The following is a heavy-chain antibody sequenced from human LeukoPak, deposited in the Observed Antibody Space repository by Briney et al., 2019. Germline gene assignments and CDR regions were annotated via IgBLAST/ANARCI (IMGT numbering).Heavy chain of an antibody. J-gene: IGHJ4*02. V-gene: IGHV4-59*01. D-gene: IGHD3-22*01. CDR3: ARLSGDYYDSSGYHHFDY. Sequence: PSETLSLTCTVSGGSISSYYWSWIRQPPGKGLEWIGYIYYSGSTNYNPSLKSRVTISVDTSKNQFSLKLSSVTAADTAVYYCARLSGDYYDSSGYHHFDYWGQGTLVTVSS. CDR1: GGSISSYY. CDR2: IYYSGST.